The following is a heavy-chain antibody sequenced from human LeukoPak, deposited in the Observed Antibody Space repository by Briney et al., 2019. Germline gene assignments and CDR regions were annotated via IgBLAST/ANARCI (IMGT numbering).Heavy chain of an antibody. J-gene: IGHJ6*02. CDR2: ISSSGSTI. V-gene: IGHV3-11*01. D-gene: IGHD3-22*01. CDR3: ASQTLVVYDSSAAPYYYGMDV. CDR1: GFTFSDYY. Sequence: GWSLRFSGAASGFTFSDYYMSWIRQAPGKGLEWVSYISSSGSTIYYADSVKGRFTISRDNAKNSLYLQMNSLRAEDTAVYYCASQTLVVYDSSAAPYYYGMDVWGQGTTVTVSS.